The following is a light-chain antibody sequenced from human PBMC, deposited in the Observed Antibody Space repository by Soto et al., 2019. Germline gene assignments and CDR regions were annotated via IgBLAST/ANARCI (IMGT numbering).Light chain of an antibody. Sequence: EIVLTQSPATLSLSPGERATLSCRASQSVSSYLAWYQQKPGQAPRLLIYDAANRATGIPARFSGSGSGTDLALTISSREPEDFAVYYWQQRSNWPPMYTFGQGTKLEIK. J-gene: IGKJ2*01. CDR2: DAA. V-gene: IGKV3-11*01. CDR3: QQRSNWPPMYT. CDR1: QSVSSY.